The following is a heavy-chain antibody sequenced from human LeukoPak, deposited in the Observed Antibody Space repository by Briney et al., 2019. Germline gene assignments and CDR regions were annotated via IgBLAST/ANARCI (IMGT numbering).Heavy chain of an antibody. Sequence: GGSLRLSCAASGFTFSSYAMSWVRQAPGKGLEWVSAISGSGGSTYYADSVKGRFTISRDNSKNRLYLQMNSLRAEDTAVNYCARDIVVVVAATDYYYYYGMDVWGQGTTVTVSS. J-gene: IGHJ6*02. D-gene: IGHD2-15*01. CDR1: GFTFSSYA. CDR2: ISGSGGST. V-gene: IGHV3-23*01. CDR3: ARDIVVVVAATDYYYYYGMDV.